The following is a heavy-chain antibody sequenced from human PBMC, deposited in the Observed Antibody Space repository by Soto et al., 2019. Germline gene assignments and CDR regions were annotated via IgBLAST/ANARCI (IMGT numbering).Heavy chain of an antibody. CDR1: GGFVTSGSYY. V-gene: IGHV4-34*01. CDR3: ARVERGTATTVVDAFDI. Sequence: QVQLQQWGAGLLKPSETLSLTCAVYGGFVTSGSYYCSWIRQPPGKGLEWIGEMSHSGGTHFNPSLKSRVTISVDTPKNQFTLKMSSVTAADTALYYCARVERGTATTVVDAFDIWGPGTMVTVSS. CDR2: MSHSGGT. D-gene: IGHD1-1*01. J-gene: IGHJ3*02.